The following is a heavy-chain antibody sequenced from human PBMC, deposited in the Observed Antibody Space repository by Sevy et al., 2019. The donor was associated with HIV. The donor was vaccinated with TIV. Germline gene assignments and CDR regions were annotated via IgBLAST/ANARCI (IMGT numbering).Heavy chain of an antibody. Sequence: GGSLRLSCVASGFTFNSYAMSWVRQAPGKGLQWISVISGSGGTTFYADSVKGRFTISGDNSRNTVFLQMNSLRAEDTAAYYCARRPDLGEVIPTGVMDVWGQGTTVTVSS. D-gene: IGHD3-3*01. J-gene: IGHJ6*02. CDR1: GFTFNSYA. V-gene: IGHV3-23*01. CDR2: ISGSGGTT. CDR3: ARRPDLGEVIPTGVMDV.